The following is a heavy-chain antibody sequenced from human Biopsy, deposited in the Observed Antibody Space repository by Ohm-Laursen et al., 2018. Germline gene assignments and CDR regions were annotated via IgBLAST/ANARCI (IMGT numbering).Heavy chain of an antibody. CDR2: INQSGRT. J-gene: IGHJ4*02. Sequence: GTLSLTCEVYGKTFSDYYWSWIRQPPGKGLEWIGQINQSGRTNYNPSLKSRVNISADESNNQFSLKLTSVTSADTAVYFCGNEVHGRDYWGLGALVTVSS. D-gene: IGHD2-15*01. V-gene: IGHV4-34*08. CDR1: GKTFSDYY. CDR3: GNEVHGRDY.